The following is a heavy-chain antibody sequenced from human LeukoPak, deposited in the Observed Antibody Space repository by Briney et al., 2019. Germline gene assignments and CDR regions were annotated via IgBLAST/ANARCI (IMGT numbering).Heavy chain of an antibody. CDR1: GYTFTGYY. J-gene: IGHJ4*02. V-gene: IGHV1-2*02. D-gene: IGHD3-10*01. CDR3: ARGKTLEGVTIIQSGLDY. Sequence: ASVKVSCKGSGYTFTGYYFHWALQAPGQGLEWMGWINPVSGGTVYPQKFQGRVTMTRDTSISTAYMELSRLTSDDTAVYYCARGKTLEGVTIIQSGLDYWGQGTLVTVSS. CDR2: INPVSGGT.